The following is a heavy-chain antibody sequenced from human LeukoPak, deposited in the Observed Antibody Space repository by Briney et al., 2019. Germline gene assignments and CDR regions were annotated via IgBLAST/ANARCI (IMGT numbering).Heavy chain of an antibody. CDR2: INPSGGST. J-gene: IGHJ4*02. V-gene: IGHV1-46*01. CDR1: GYTFTGYY. CDR3: ARGGYYDSSGYPLFDY. D-gene: IGHD3-22*01. Sequence: ASVKVSCKASGYTFTGYYMHWVRQAPGQGLEWMGIINPSGGSTSYAQKFQGRVTMTRDTSTSTVYMELRSLRSDDTAVYYCARGGYYDSSGYPLFDYWGQGTLVIVSS.